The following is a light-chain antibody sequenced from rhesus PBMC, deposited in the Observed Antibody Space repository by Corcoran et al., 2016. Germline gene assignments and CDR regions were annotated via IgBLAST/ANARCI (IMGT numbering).Light chain of an antibody. V-gene: IGKV3-42*03. Sequence: EIVMTQSPATLSLFPGERATISCRASQRVSSSLAWYQQKPGQAPRLPIYGAASRATGIPDRFSGSGSGTEFTLAISSLEPEDFAVYSCQQYSTWPLTFGGGTKVEIK. CDR2: GAA. J-gene: IGKJ4*01. CDR1: QRVSSS. CDR3: QQYSTWPLT.